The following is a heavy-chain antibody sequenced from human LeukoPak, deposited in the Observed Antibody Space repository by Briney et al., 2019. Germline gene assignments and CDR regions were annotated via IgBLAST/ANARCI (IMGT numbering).Heavy chain of an antibody. CDR1: GFTLSSYA. Sequence: GGSLRLSCAASGFTLSSYAMSWVRQAPGKGLEWVSAISGSGGSTYYADSVKGRFTISRDNSKNTLYLQMNSLRAEDTAVYYCAKQTTVTSLFDYWGQGTLVTVSP. CDR2: ISGSGGST. CDR3: AKQTTVTSLFDY. J-gene: IGHJ4*02. D-gene: IGHD4-17*01. V-gene: IGHV3-23*01.